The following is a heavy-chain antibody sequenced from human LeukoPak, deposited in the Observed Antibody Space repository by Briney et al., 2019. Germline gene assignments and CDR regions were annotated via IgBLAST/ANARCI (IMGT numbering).Heavy chain of an antibody. J-gene: IGHJ4*02. V-gene: IGHV3-7*01. CDR1: GFTFSNYW. Sequence: GGSLRLSCAASGFTFSNYWMGWVRQAPGKGLEWVANINGDGSKTSYADSVKGRFTISRDNAKNSLYLQMNSLRPEDTAVYYCASWGGRYPWLYDYWGQGTLDTVSS. CDR3: ASWGGRYPWLYDY. D-gene: IGHD3-16*01. CDR2: INGDGSKT.